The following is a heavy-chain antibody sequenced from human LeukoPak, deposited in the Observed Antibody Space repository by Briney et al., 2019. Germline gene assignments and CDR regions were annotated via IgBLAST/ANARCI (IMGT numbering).Heavy chain of an antibody. D-gene: IGHD4-17*01. Sequence: GRSLRLSCAASGFTFSSYGMHWVRQAPGKGLEWVAVIWYDGSNKYYADSVQGRFTISRDNPKNTLYLQMNSLRAEDTAVYYCARDSYGFDYWGQGTLVTVSS. CDR2: IWYDGSNK. CDR1: GFTFSSYG. J-gene: IGHJ4*02. CDR3: ARDSYGFDY. V-gene: IGHV3-33*01.